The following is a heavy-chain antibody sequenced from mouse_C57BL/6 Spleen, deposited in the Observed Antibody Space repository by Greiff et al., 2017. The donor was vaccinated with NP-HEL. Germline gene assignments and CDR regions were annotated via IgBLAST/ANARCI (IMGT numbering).Heavy chain of an antibody. CDR3: TRDHYSNYLRSWFAY. Sequence: EVQGVESGEGLVKPGGSLKLSCAASGFTFSSYAMSWVRQTPEKRLEWVAYISSGGDYIYYADTVKGRFTISRDNARNTLYLQMSSLKSEDTAMYYCTRDHYSNYLRSWFAYWGQGTLVTVSA. CDR1: GFTFSSYA. V-gene: IGHV5-9-1*02. J-gene: IGHJ3*01. CDR2: ISSGGDYI. D-gene: IGHD2-5*01.